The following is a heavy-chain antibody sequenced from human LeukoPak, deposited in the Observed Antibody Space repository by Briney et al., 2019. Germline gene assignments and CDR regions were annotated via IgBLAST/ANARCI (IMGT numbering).Heavy chain of an antibody. CDR1: GGSFSGYY. V-gene: IGHV4-34*01. J-gene: IGHJ1*01. CDR3: AREQH. CDR2: INHSGST. Sequence: SETLSLTCAVYGGSFSGYYWNWIRQPPGKGLEWIGEINHSGSTNYNLSLKSRVTISVDTSKNQFSLKLSSVTAADTAVYYCAREQHWGQGTLVTVSS.